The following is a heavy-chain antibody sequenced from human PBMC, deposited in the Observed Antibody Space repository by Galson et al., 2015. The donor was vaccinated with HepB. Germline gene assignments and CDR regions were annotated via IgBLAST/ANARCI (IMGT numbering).Heavy chain of an antibody. D-gene: IGHD3-3*01. CDR2: ISWNSGSI. V-gene: IGHV3-9*01. Sequence: SLRLSCAASGFTFDGYAMHWVRQAPGKGLEWVSGISWNSGSIGYADSVKGRFTISRDNAKNSLYLQMNSLRAEDTALYYCAKGGGVRFLELYYYYYGMDVWGQGTTVTVSS. CDR3: AKGGGVRFLELYYYYYGMDV. J-gene: IGHJ6*02. CDR1: GFTFDGYA.